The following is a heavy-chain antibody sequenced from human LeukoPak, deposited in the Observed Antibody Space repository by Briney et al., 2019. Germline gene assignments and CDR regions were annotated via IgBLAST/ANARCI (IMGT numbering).Heavy chain of an antibody. CDR3: ARPIASGDYVDY. Sequence: SETLSLTCTVSGGSISSGDYYWGWIRQPPGKGLEWIGYIYYSGSTSYNPSLKSRVAISVDTSKNQFSLKLSSVTAADTAVYYCARPIASGDYVDYWGQGTLVTVSS. D-gene: IGHD4-17*01. V-gene: IGHV4-30-4*01. CDR1: GGSISSGDYY. J-gene: IGHJ4*02. CDR2: IYYSGST.